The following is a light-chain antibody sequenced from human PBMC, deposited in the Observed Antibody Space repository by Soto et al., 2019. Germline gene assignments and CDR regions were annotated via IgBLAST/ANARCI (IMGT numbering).Light chain of an antibody. Sequence: QSVLTQPPSVSGAPGQRVTISCTGSSSNIGAGYDVHWYQQLPGTAPKLLIYGNSNRPSGVPDRFSGSKSGTSASLAITGLQAEDEADYYCQSYASSLSGYVFATGTKVTV. J-gene: IGLJ1*01. CDR1: SSNIGAGYD. CDR2: GNS. CDR3: QSYASSLSGYV. V-gene: IGLV1-40*01.